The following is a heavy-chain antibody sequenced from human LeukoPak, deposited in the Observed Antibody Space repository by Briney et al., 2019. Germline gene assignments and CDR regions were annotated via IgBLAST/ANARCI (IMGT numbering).Heavy chain of an antibody. J-gene: IGHJ5*02. CDR3: ARVVAWGQEMTTINA. CDR2: ISASGP. CDR1: GFTFSRLA. V-gene: IGHV3-23*01. D-gene: IGHD5-24*01. Sequence: GGSLRLSCAASGFTFSRLAMTWVRQAPGKGLEWVSTISASGPYYADAVRGRFTISRDNSRNTLSLQMDSLRAEDTAVYYCARVVAWGQEMTTINAWGQGTLVTVTS.